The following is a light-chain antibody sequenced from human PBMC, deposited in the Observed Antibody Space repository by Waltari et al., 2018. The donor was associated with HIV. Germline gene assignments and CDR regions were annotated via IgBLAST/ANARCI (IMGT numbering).Light chain of an antibody. J-gene: IGKJ3*01. CDR3: QQYGRSPFT. V-gene: IGKV3-20*01. CDR1: QSVSSGY. Sequence: EIVLTQSTGTLSLSPGERATPACRASQSVSSGYLAWYQQKPGQAPRLLISGASSRATGIPDRFSGSGSGTDFTLTISRLEPEDFAVYYCQQYGRSPFTFGPGTKVEIK. CDR2: GAS.